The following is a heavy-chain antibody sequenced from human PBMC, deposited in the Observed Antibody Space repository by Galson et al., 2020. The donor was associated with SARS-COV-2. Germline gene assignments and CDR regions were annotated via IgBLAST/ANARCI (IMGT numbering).Heavy chain of an antibody. J-gene: IGHJ6*02. CDR3: ARDYDLRDYYYYGMDV. V-gene: IGHV1-2*02. D-gene: IGHD3-3*01. CDR2: INPNNGGT. CDR1: GYTFTGYY. Sequence: ASVNVSCKASGYTFTGYYMHWVRQAPGQGLEWMGCINPNNGGTNYSQKFQCRVTMTRDTSISTAYMELSRLRSDDTAVYYCARDYDLRDYYYYGMDVWGQGTTVTVSS.